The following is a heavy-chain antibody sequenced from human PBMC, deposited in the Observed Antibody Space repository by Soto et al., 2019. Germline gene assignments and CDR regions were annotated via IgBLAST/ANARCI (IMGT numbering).Heavy chain of an antibody. J-gene: IGHJ6*03. Sequence: GGSLRLSCAASGFTFSSYSMNWVRQAPGKGLEWVSSISSSSSYIYYADSVKGRFTISRDNAKNSLYLQMNSLRAEDTAVYYCARAVVPAAFYYYYMDVWGKGTTVTVSS. D-gene: IGHD2-2*01. CDR2: ISSSSSYI. CDR3: ARAVVPAAFYYYYMDV. CDR1: GFTFSSYS. V-gene: IGHV3-21*01.